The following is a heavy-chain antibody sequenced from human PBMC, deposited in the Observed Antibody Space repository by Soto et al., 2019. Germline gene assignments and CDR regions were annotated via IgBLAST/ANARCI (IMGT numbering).Heavy chain of an antibody. J-gene: IGHJ3*02. CDR2: IIPTFGTA. D-gene: IGHD3-10*01. CDR1: GGTFSSYG. V-gene: IGHV1-69*05. Sequence: SVKVSCKASGGTFSSYGIRWVRQAPGEGREWMGGIIPTFGTAKYAQKFQGRVTITRDESTSTAYMELSSLRSEDTDVYYSAGELNYYGSGSLNGAFDIWGQGTMVTVSS. CDR3: AGELNYYGSGSLNGAFDI.